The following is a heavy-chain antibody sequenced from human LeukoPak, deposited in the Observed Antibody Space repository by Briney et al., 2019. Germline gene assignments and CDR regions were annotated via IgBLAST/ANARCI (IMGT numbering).Heavy chain of an antibody. CDR2: ISYDGSNK. CDR1: GFTFSSYG. J-gene: IGHJ4*02. V-gene: IGHV3-30*03. CDR3: ATDTRGFFDY. Sequence: GGSLRLSCAASGFTFSSYGMHWVRQTPGKGLEWVAVISYDGSNKYYVDSVKGRFTISRDNSKNTLYLQMNSLRAEDTAVYYCATDTRGFFDYWGQGTLVTVSS. D-gene: IGHD1-1*01.